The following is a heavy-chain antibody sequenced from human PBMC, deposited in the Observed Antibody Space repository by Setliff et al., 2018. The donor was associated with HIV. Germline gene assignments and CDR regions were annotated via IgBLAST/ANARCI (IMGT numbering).Heavy chain of an antibody. D-gene: IGHD3-10*01. CDR1: GYSFTTYW. CDR3: AISGSPDRRPT. CDR2: IYPGDSDT. V-gene: IGHV5-51*01. J-gene: IGHJ5*02. Sequence: GESLKISCQGSGYSFTTYWIAWVRQMPGKGLEWMRIIYPGDSDTRYSPSFQGQVTISADKSISTAYLQWSSLKASDTAIYYCAISGSPDRRPTWGQGTLVTVSA.